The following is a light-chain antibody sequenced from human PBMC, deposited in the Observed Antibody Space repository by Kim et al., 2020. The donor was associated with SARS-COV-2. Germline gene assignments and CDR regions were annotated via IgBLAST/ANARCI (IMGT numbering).Light chain of an antibody. CDR3: ASYAGTNNYWV. Sequence: QSVTLSCTGTSNDVGGYNYVSWYRQHPGKAPKLMIYDVVKRPSGVPDRFSGSKSGTTASLTVSGLQAEDEADYYCASYAGTNNYWVFGGGTQLTVL. CDR2: DVV. CDR1: SNDVGGYNY. V-gene: IGLV2-8*01. J-gene: IGLJ3*02.